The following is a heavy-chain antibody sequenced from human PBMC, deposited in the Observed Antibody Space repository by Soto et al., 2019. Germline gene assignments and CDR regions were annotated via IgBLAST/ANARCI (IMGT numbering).Heavy chain of an antibody. CDR3: AREGNLGRWIQPLDS. J-gene: IGHJ4*02. D-gene: IGHD2-2*03. CDR2: IHYNGDT. CDR1: GSPISTYS. Sequence: SDSLSPTCTSSGSPISTYSWSWMRQRPWAGLEWIGYIHYNGDTKHSPSLKSQVTMSVDTSKNHFSLKLISVTTADTAVYFCAREGNLGRWIQPLDSWGQGTLVTVS. V-gene: IGHV4-59*13.